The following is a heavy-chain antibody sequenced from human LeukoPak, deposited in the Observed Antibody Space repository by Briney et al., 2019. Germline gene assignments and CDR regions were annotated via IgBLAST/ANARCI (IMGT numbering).Heavy chain of an antibody. J-gene: IGHJ3*02. CDR1: GGSISSFF. Sequence: SETLSLTCTVSGGSISSFFWSWIRQPPGKGLEWIGYIYYSESTNYNPSLKSRVTISVDTSKNQFSLKLSSVTAADTAVYYCARDQEAFDIWGQGTMATVSS. CDR2: IYYSEST. V-gene: IGHV4-59*01. CDR3: ARDQEAFDI.